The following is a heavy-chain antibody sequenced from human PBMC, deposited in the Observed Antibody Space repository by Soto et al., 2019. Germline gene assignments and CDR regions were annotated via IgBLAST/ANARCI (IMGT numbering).Heavy chain of an antibody. Sequence: QVQLVQSGTEVKKPGASVKVSCKASGYTFTSYGISWVRQAPGQGLEWMGWISPYDDNTNYAQNLQGRVTMTTDTSTRTAYMELRSLRSDDTAVYYCARGGYYDSSGSPNYHYYGMDAWGQGTTVTVS. V-gene: IGHV1-18*01. CDR2: ISPYDDNT. J-gene: IGHJ6*02. CDR1: GYTFTSYG. CDR3: ARGGYYDSSGSPNYHYYGMDA. D-gene: IGHD3-22*01.